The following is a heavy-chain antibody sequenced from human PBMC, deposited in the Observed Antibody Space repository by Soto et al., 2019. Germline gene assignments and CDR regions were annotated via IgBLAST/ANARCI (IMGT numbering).Heavy chain of an antibody. CDR1: GFTFSSYG. CDR2: ISYDGSNK. J-gene: IGHJ4*02. Sequence: PVGSLRLSCAASGFTFSSYGMHWVRQAPGKGLEWVAVISYDGSNKYYADSVKGRFTISRDNSKNTLYLQMNSLRVEDTAVYFCSRDVVVGAKALNYWGQGALVTVSS. CDR3: SRDVVVGAKALNY. V-gene: IGHV3-30*03. D-gene: IGHD2-15*01.